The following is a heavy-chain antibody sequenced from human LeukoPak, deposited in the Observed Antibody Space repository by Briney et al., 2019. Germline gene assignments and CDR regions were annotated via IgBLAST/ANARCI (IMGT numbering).Heavy chain of an antibody. Sequence: QSAGSLRLSCAASGFTFSSYAMSWVRQAPGKGLEWVSAISGSGGSTDYADSVKGRFTISRDNSKNTLPLYLQMNSLRAEDTAVYYWAKHDSSGWYVFQHWGQGTLVTVSS. D-gene: IGHD6-19*01. V-gene: IGHV3-23*01. J-gene: IGHJ1*01. CDR2: ISGSGGST. CDR1: GFTFSSYA. CDR3: AKHDSSGWYVFQH.